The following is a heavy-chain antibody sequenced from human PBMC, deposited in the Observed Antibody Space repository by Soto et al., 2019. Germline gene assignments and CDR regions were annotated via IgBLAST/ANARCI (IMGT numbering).Heavy chain of an antibody. CDR2: INPSGGTT. CDR3: ARMYGGDSFDY. D-gene: IGHD2-21*01. V-gene: IGHV1-46*03. J-gene: IGHJ4*02. CDR1: GYTFTSYY. Sequence: QVQLVQSGAEVKKPGASVKVSCKASGYTFTSYYITWARQAPGQGLEWMGIINPSGGTTRYAQKFQGRVTLTRDTSTSTVYMDLSSLRSEDTAVYYCARMYGGDSFDYWGQGTLVTVSS.